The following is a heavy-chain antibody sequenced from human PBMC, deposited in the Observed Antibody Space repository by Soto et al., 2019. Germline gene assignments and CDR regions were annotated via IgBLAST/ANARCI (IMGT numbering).Heavy chain of an antibody. Sequence: PGGSLRLSCAASGFTFSSYSMNWVRQAPGKGLEWVSSISSSSSYIYYADSVKGRFTISRDNAKNSLYLQMNSLRAEDTAVYYCPRTHPQPRWLQGEVRYYYDSPKPWGQGALVSVSS. J-gene: IGHJ5*02. D-gene: IGHD3-22*01. CDR3: PRTHPQPRWLQGEVRYYYDSPKP. CDR1: GFTFSSYS. CDR2: ISSSSSYI. V-gene: IGHV3-21*01.